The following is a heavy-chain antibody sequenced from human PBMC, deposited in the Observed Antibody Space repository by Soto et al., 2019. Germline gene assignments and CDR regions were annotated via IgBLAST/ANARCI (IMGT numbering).Heavy chain of an antibody. J-gene: IGHJ4*02. CDR1: VGTFSSYA. CDR2: IIPVFGTG. D-gene: IGHD5-18*01. Sequence: QVQLVQSGAEVKKPGSSVKVSCKASVGTFSSYAISWVRQAPGQGLEWMGGIIPVFGTGIYAQKFQGRVTITADKSTNTAYMDLSSLRSDDTAVYFCARVGRTGGYTYELDYWGQGTLVTVSS. V-gene: IGHV1-69*06. CDR3: ARVGRTGGYTYELDY.